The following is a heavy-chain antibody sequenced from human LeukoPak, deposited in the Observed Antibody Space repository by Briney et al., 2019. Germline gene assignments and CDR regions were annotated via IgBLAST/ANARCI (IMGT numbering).Heavy chain of an antibody. CDR3: VKDRRYAGNSALSWFDP. CDR2: ISCTGGFTTST. V-gene: IGHV3-23*01. Sequence: GGSLRLFCAASGSTFSNYAMTWVRQAPGKWLEWVSTISCTGGFTTSTYYADSVKGRFTISRDNSDNKLYLQMDGLRADDTAVYYWVKDRRYAGNSALSWFDPWGQGTLVTVSS. CDR1: GSTFSNYA. J-gene: IGHJ5*02. D-gene: IGHD4-23*01.